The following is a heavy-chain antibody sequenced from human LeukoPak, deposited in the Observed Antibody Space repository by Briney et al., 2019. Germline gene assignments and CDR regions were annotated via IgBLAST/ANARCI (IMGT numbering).Heavy chain of an antibody. CDR2: IFYSGTT. CDR3: VIETFGVTPPYYFYYGMDV. J-gene: IGHJ6*02. Sequence: SETLSLTCTVSGGSIRSSNYYWGWIRQPPGKGLEWIGSIFYSGTTYYNPSLKSRVTISVDTSKNQFSLKLSSVTAADTAMYYCVIETFGVTPPYYFYYGMDVWGQGTTVTVSS. D-gene: IGHD3-3*01. CDR1: GGSIRSSNYY. V-gene: IGHV4-39*01.